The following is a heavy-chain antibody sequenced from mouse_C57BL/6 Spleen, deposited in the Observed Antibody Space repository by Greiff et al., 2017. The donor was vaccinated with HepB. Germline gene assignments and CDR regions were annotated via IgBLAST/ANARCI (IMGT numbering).Heavy chain of an antibody. J-gene: IGHJ4*01. CDR3: VTTVVATDYYAMDY. CDR1: GYAFSSYW. D-gene: IGHD1-1*01. Sequence: VQLQQSGAELVKPGASVKISCKASGYAFSSYWMNWVKQRPGKGLEWIGQIYPGDGDTNYNGKFKGKATLTADKSSSTAYMQLSSLTSEDSAVYFGVTTVVATDYYAMDYWGQGTSVTVSS. V-gene: IGHV1-80*01. CDR2: IYPGDGDT.